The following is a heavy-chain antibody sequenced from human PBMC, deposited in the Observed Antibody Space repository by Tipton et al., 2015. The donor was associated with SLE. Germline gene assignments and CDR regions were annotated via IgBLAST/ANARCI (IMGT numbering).Heavy chain of an antibody. D-gene: IGHD3-3*01. Sequence: SLRLSCAASGFTFSDYYMSWIRQAPGKGLEWVSYISSSGSTIYYADSVKGRFTISRDNAKNSLYLQMNSLRAEDTAVYYCARQGGEWLFYYYGMDVWGQGTTVTVSS. CDR3: ARQGGEWLFYYYGMDV. CDR2: ISSSGSTI. CDR1: GFTFSDYY. V-gene: IGHV3-11*01. J-gene: IGHJ6*02.